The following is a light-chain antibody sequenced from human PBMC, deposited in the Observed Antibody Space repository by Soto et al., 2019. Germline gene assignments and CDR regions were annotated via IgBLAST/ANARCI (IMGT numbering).Light chain of an antibody. V-gene: IGLV1-51*01. CDR3: ETRDDSLTAVV. CDR2: DNN. J-gene: IGLJ2*01. CDR1: YSNIGNNY. Sequence: QSVLTQPPSVSAAPGQRVTISCSGSYSNIGNNYVSWYQQLPGTAPKLLIYDNNKRPSGIPDRFSGSTSGTSATLGITGLQTGDEADYYCETRDDSLTAVVFGGGTKLTVL.